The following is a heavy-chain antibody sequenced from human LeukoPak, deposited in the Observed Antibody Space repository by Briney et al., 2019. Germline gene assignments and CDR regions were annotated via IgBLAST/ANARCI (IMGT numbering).Heavy chain of an antibody. Sequence: PGGSLRLSCAASGFTFSSYAMSWVRQAPGKGLEWVSTISGTGGSTYYADSVKGRFTISRDNSKNTLYLQMNSLRAEDTAVYYCARYSYGDYVGPHFDYWGQGTLVTVSS. CDR2: ISGTGGST. CDR3: ARYSYGDYVGPHFDY. D-gene: IGHD4-17*01. CDR1: GFTFSSYA. J-gene: IGHJ4*02. V-gene: IGHV3-23*01.